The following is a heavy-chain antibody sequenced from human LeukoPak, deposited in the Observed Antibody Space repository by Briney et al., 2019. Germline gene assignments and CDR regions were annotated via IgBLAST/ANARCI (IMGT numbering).Heavy chain of an antibody. V-gene: IGHV5-51*01. J-gene: IGHJ6*02. CDR2: IYPGDSDT. CDR1: GYSFTSYW. D-gene: IGHD4-17*01. Sequence: GESLKISCKGSGYSFTSYWIGWVRQMPGKGLEWMGIIYPGDSDTRYSPSFQGQVTISADKSISTAYLQWSSLKASDTAVYYCARHTVNNYYYYGMDVWGQGTTVTVSS. CDR3: ARHTVNNYYYYGMDV.